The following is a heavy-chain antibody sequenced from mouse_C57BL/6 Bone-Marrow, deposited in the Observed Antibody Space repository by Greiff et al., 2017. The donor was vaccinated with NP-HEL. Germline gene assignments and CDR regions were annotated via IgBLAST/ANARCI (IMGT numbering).Heavy chain of an antibody. D-gene: IGHD1-1*02. CDR2: IDPENGDT. Sequence: VQLKQSGAELVRPGASVKLSCTASGFNIKDDYMHWVKQRPEQGLEWIGWIDPENGDTEYASKFQGKATITADTSSNTAYLQLSSLTSEDTAVYYCTTGGWDAWFAYWGQGTLVTVSA. CDR3: TTGGWDAWFAY. V-gene: IGHV14-4*01. J-gene: IGHJ3*01. CDR1: GFNIKDDY.